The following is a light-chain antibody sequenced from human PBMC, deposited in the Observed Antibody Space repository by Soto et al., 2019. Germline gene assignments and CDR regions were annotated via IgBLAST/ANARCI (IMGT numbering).Light chain of an antibody. V-gene: IGKV3-20*01. CDR2: GAS. CDR1: QNVRSSY. Sequence: EIVMTQSPGTLSLSPGERATLSCRASQNVRSSYLVCYQQKPGQAPRLLIYGASNRATGIPDRSGGWWSGTYFTITINRLEHEDFAVYYCQHYENSLWTFGQGTKVQVK. CDR3: QHYENSLWT. J-gene: IGKJ1*01.